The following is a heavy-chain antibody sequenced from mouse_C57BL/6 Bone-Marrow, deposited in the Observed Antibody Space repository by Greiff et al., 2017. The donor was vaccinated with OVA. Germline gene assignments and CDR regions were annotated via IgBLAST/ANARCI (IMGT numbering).Heavy chain of an antibody. CDR1: GFTFSSYG. CDR3: ARRDGYRFAY. Sequence: EVMLMESGGDLVKPGGSLKLSCAASGFTFSSYGMSWVRQTPDKRLEWVATISSGGSYTYYPDSVKGRFTISRDNAKNTLYLQMSSLKSEDTAMYYCARRDGYRFAYWGQGTLVTVSA. D-gene: IGHD2-3*01. J-gene: IGHJ3*01. CDR2: ISSGGSYT. V-gene: IGHV5-6*02.